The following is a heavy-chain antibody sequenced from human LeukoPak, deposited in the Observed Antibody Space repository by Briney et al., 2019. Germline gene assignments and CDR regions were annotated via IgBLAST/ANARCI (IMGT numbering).Heavy chain of an antibody. J-gene: IGHJ4*02. CDR2: IYYSGST. Sequence: PSETLSLTCAVYGGSFSGYYWSWIRQHPGKGLEWIGYIYYSGSTYYNPSLKSRVTISVDTSKNQFSLKLSSVTAADTAVYYCARENPATGFDYWGQGTLVTVSS. CDR1: GGSFSGYY. V-gene: IGHV4-31*11. CDR3: ARENPATGFDY.